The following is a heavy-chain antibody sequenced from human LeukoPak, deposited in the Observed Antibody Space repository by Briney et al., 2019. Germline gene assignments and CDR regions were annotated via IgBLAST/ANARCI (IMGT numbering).Heavy chain of an antibody. J-gene: IGHJ4*02. V-gene: IGHV1-69*04. D-gene: IGHD6-13*01. Sequence: SVKVSCKASGGTFSSYAISWVRQAPGQGLEWMGRIIPILGIANYAQKFQGRVTITADKSTSTAYMELSSLRSEDTAVYYCARDIWGIAGVKVDYWGQGTLVTVSS. CDR1: GGTFSSYA. CDR3: ARDIWGIAGVKVDY. CDR2: IIPILGIA.